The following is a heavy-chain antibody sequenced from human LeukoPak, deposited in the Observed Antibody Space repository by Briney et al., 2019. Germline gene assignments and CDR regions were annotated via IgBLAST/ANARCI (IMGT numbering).Heavy chain of an antibody. Sequence: GGSLRLSCAASGFTFSSYEMNWVRQAPGKGLEWVSYISSSGSTIYYADSVKGRFTISRDNSKNTLYLQMKSLRAEDTAVYYCAKDFVVVPGLVNYFDYWGQGTLVTVSS. J-gene: IGHJ4*02. D-gene: IGHD2-2*01. CDR3: AKDFVVVPGLVNYFDY. V-gene: IGHV3-48*03. CDR2: ISSSGSTI. CDR1: GFTFSSYE.